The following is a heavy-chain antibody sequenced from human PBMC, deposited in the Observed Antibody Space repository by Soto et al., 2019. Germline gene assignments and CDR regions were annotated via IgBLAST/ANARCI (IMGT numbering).Heavy chain of an antibody. Sequence: GGSLRLSCAASGFTFSGYWMSWVRQAPGKGLEWVANIKQDGSEKYYVDSVKGRFTISRDNAKNSLYLQMNSLRAEDTAVYYCARADSGYDYGDYYYYMDVWGKGTTVTVSS. CDR1: GFTFSGYW. D-gene: IGHD5-12*01. CDR3: ARADSGYDYGDYYYYMDV. CDR2: IKQDGSEK. V-gene: IGHV3-7*01. J-gene: IGHJ6*03.